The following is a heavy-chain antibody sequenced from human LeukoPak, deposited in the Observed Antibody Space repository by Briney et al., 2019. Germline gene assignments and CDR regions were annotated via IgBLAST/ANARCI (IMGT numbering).Heavy chain of an antibody. J-gene: IGHJ4*02. Sequence: PGGSLRLSCAASGFTFSSYGMHWVRQAPGKGLEWVAVISCDGSNKYYADSVKGRFTISRDNSKKTLYLQMNSLRAEDTAVYYCAKLGYSYGGGRGPYFDYWGQGTLVTVSS. CDR1: GFTFSSYG. V-gene: IGHV3-30*18. CDR3: AKLGYSYGGGRGPYFDY. D-gene: IGHD5-18*01. CDR2: ISCDGSNK.